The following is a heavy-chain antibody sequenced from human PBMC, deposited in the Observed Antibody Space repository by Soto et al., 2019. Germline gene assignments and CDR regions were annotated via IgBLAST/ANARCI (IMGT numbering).Heavy chain of an antibody. D-gene: IGHD4-17*01. CDR1: GGTFSTSA. J-gene: IGHJ6*02. CDR3: ARDKDRLQLGGKYYGILDV. Sequence: VQLEQSGPEVKKPGSSEKVSCKASGGTFSTSALSWVRQATGQGLEWMGGIMPVFPTPDYAQKFQCRVTITADESTSTAYLELGGLTSDDTAVYYCARDKDRLQLGGKYYGILDVWGQGTAVTVSS. CDR2: IMPVFPTP. V-gene: IGHV1-69*12.